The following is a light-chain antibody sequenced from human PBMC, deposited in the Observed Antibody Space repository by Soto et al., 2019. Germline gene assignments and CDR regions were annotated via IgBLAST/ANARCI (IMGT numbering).Light chain of an antibody. CDR2: KVS. J-gene: IGKJ5*01. Sequence: DVVMTQSPLSLPVTLGQPASISCRSNQSLVHSDGIAYFSWFQQRPGRSPRRLIYKVSNRDSGVPARFSGRGSGTDFALKISRVETEDVGVYYCMQETHWPITFGQGTRLEMK. CDR3: MQETHWPIT. V-gene: IGKV2-30*02. CDR1: QSLVHSDGIAY.